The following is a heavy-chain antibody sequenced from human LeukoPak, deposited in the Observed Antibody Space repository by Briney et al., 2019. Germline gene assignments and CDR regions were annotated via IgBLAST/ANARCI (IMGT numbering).Heavy chain of an antibody. Sequence: SETLSLTCSVSGGSISNDYWTWVRQPPGKGLERIGYIYYSGSTNYNPSLKSRVTISLDTSKNQFSLKLSSVTAADTAVYYCARESPYDGAFDIWGQGTVVTVSS. CDR2: IYYSGST. V-gene: IGHV4-59*01. J-gene: IGHJ3*02. CDR3: ARESPYDGAFDI. CDR1: GGSISNDY. D-gene: IGHD5-12*01.